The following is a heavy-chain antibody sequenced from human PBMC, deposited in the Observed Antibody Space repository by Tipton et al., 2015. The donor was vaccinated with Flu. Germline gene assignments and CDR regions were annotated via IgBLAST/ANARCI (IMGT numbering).Heavy chain of an antibody. CDR2: IYSSGIT. V-gene: IGHV4-4*07. CDR3: ARGGTILGYCSGNTCFSPSYFDS. D-gene: IGHD2-15*01. J-gene: IGHJ4*02. Sequence: TLSLTCTVSGGSISSYHWSWIRQPAGKGLEWIGRIYSSGITNYKPSLKSRVTMSVDTSKNQFSLKLSSVTAADTAVYYCARGGTILGYCSGNTCFSPSYFDSWGQGTLVTVSS. CDR1: GGSISSYH.